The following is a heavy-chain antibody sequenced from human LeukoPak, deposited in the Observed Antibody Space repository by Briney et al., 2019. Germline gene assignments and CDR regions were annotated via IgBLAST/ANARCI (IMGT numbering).Heavy chain of an antibody. CDR2: INPNSGDT. CDR3: ARQGSGLDY. CDR1: GYYFTSYY. Sequence: ASVKVSCKASGYYFTSYYLHWVRQAPGQGLEWMGWINPNSGDTHYAQKFQGRVTMTSDTPISTAYMELSRLKSDDTAIYYCARQGSGLDYWGQGTLVTVSS. D-gene: IGHD3-10*01. J-gene: IGHJ4*02. V-gene: IGHV1-2*02.